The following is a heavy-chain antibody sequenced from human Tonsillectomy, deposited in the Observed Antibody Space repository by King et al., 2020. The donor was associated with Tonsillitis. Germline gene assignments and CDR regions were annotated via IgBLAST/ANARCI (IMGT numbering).Heavy chain of an antibody. CDR1: GGSVSSYY. Sequence: QLQESDPGLVKPSETLSLTCSVSGGSVSSYYWSWIRQPPGKGLEWIGYIFYTGSTNYNPSLKSRVTISIDRSKNQFSLKLTSVTAADTALYYCARTVYCGGDCIYLDSWGQGTLVPVSS. J-gene: IGHJ4*02. CDR2: IFYTGST. V-gene: IGHV4-59*08. D-gene: IGHD2-21*02. CDR3: ARTVYCGGDCIYLDS.